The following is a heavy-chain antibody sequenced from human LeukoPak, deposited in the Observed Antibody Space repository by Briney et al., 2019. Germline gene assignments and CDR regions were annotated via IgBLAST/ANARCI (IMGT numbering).Heavy chain of an antibody. Sequence: SGGSLRLSCAASGFTVSSNYMNWVRQAPGKGLEWVSSISGSSTDIYYVDSVKGRFTISRDNAKNSVFLQINNLRAEDTAIYYCARRGYHDSSGYDYWGQGTLVTVSS. D-gene: IGHD3-22*01. J-gene: IGHJ4*02. V-gene: IGHV3-21*06. CDR1: GFTVSSNY. CDR3: ARRGYHDSSGYDY. CDR2: ISGSSTDI.